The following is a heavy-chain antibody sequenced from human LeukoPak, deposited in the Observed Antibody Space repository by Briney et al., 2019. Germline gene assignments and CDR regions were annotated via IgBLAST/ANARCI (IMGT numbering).Heavy chain of an antibody. J-gene: IGHJ4*02. D-gene: IGHD2-2*01. V-gene: IGHV1-69*01. CDR2: IIPIFGTA. CDR3: ARGIRPAAMQDLDY. CDR1: GGTFSSYA. Sequence: ASVKVSCKASGGTFSSYAISWVRQAPGQGLEWMGGIIPIFGTANYAQKFQGRVTITADESTGTAYMELSSLRSEDTAVYYCARGIRPAAMQDLDYWGQGTLVTVSS.